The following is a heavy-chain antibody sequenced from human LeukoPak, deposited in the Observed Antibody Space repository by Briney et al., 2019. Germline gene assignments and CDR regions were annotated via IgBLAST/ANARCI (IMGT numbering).Heavy chain of an antibody. CDR1: GYTFTDSY. CDR2: INPNSGDP. J-gene: IGHJ6*03. CDR3: ARSARHCNNGVCFTDYYIDL. V-gene: IGHV1-2*06. D-gene: IGHD2-8*01. Sequence: ASVKVSCKTSGYTFTDSYIHWVRQTPGQGLEWMGRINPNSGDPNYPQKFQGRVTMTRDTSISTAYMEMSSLTSDDTAVYYCARSARHCNNGVCFTDYYIDLWGKGTTVIVSS.